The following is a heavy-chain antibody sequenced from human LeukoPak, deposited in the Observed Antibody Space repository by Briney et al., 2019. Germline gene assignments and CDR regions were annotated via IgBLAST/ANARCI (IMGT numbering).Heavy chain of an antibody. CDR2: IYYSGST. D-gene: IGHD3-22*01. CDR1: GGSISSSSYY. Sequence: SETLSLACTVSGGSISSSSYYWGWIRQPPGKGLEWIGSIYYSGSTYYNPSLKSRVAISVDTSKNQFSLKLSSVTAADTAVYYCARPRHYYDSSGYFKYYFDYWGQGTLVTVSS. CDR3: ARPRHYYDSSGYFKYYFDY. V-gene: IGHV4-39*01. J-gene: IGHJ4*02.